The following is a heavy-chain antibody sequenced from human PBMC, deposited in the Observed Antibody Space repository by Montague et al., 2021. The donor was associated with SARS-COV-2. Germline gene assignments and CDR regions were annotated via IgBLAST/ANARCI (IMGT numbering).Heavy chain of an antibody. CDR1: GYRFSTYW. CDR2: IYPGDSDT. D-gene: IGHD1-14*01. Sequence: QSGAEVKKPGESLRISCKGSGYRFSTYWIGWVRQMPGKGLEWMGIIYPGDSDTRYSPSFQGQVTISADKSITTAYLQWSSLKASDTAMYYCARLRGQFPRNHASDIWGQGTMVTVSS. J-gene: IGHJ3*02. V-gene: IGHV5-51*01. CDR3: ARLRGQFPRNHASDI.